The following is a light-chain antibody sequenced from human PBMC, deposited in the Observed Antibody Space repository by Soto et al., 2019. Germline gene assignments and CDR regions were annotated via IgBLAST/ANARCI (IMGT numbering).Light chain of an antibody. J-gene: IGLJ2*01. CDR3: NSYGGTNNYVV. V-gene: IGLV2-8*01. CDR1: SSDVGSYNY. CDR2: DVN. Sequence: QSVLTQPPSASGSPGQSVTISCTGTSSDVGSYNYVSWYRQHPGKAPQLIIYDVNKRPSGVPDRFSGSKSGNTASLTVSGLQAEDEADYFCNSYGGTNNYVVFGGGTKLTVL.